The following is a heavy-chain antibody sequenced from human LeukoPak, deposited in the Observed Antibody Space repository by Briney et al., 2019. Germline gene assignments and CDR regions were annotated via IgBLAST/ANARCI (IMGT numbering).Heavy chain of an antibody. V-gene: IGHV4-30-4*01. CDR3: VREILYCSGGSCYRGPFDN. Sequence: SETLSLTCTVSNDSISSGDYYWNWIRQPPGKGLEWVGYIFHRGGTSYNPSLKSRILFSVDTSQNQFSLKLNSVTAADTAVYYCVREILYCSGGSCYRGPFDNWGQGTLVTVSA. D-gene: IGHD2-15*01. J-gene: IGHJ4*02. CDR1: NDSISSGDYY. CDR2: IFHRGGT.